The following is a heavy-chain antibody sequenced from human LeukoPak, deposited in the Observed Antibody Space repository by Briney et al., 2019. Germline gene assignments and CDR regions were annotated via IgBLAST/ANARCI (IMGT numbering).Heavy chain of an antibody. CDR3: ARGEYDFWSGYPGRWFDP. J-gene: IGHJ5*02. D-gene: IGHD3-3*01. Sequence: SETPSLNCAVYGGSFSGYYWSWIRQPPGKGLEWIGEINHSGSTNYNPSLKSRVTISVDTSKNQFSLKLSSVTAADTAVYYCARGEYDFWSGYPGRWFDPWGQGTLVTVSS. CDR1: GGSFSGYY. CDR2: INHSGST. V-gene: IGHV4-34*01.